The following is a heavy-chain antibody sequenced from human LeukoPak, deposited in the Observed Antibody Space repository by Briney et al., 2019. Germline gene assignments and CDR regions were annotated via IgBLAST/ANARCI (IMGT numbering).Heavy chain of an antibody. CDR2: ISGSGGSP. CDR1: GFTFSSFA. D-gene: IGHD5/OR15-5a*01. J-gene: IGHJ6*02. V-gene: IGHV3-23*01. CDR3: AKDRLRNYYYGLDV. Sequence: PGGSLRLSCAASGFTFSSFAMSWVRQAPGKGLEWVSGISGSGGSPYYADSVKGRFTISRDNSKYTLYLQMNSLRVDDTAVYYCAKDRLRNYYYGLDVWGQGTTVTVSS.